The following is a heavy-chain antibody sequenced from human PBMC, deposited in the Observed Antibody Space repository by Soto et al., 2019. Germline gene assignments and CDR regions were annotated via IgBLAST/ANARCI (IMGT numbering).Heavy chain of an antibody. CDR3: ATFSGYYPNFDS. J-gene: IGHJ4*02. Sequence: PGGSLRLSCAASGFTFSSYAMSWVRQAPGKGLEWVSAISGSGGSTYYADSVKGRFTISRDNSKNTLYLQMNSLRAEDTAVYYCATFSGYYPNFDSWGQGTLVTVSS. CDR2: ISGSGGST. CDR1: GFTFSSYA. D-gene: IGHD3-22*01. V-gene: IGHV3-23*01.